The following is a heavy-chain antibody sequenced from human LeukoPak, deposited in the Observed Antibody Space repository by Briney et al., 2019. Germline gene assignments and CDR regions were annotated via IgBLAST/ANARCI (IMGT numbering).Heavy chain of an antibody. D-gene: IGHD4-23*01. CDR1: GVSISSGGYS. Sequence: PSQTLSLTCAVSGVSISSGGYSWSWIRQPPGKGLEWIGYIYHSGSNYYNPSLKSRVTISVDRSKNQFSLKLSSVTAADTAVYYCARAGYGGNSLFDYWGQGTLVTVSS. CDR2: IYHSGSN. V-gene: IGHV4-30-2*01. CDR3: ARAGYGGNSLFDY. J-gene: IGHJ4*02.